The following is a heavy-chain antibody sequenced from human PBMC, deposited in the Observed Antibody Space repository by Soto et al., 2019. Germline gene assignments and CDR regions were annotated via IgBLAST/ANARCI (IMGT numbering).Heavy chain of an antibody. D-gene: IGHD2-15*01. CDR2: IWYDGSNK. V-gene: IGHV3-33*01. Sequence: GGSLRLSCAASGFTFSSYGMHWVRQAPGKGLEWVAVIWYDGSNKYYADSVKGRFTISRDNSKNTLYLQMNSLRAEDTAVYYCARARYPHCSGGSCYSGGIDYWGQGTLVTVSS. CDR1: GFTFSSYG. J-gene: IGHJ4*02. CDR3: ARARYPHCSGGSCYSGGIDY.